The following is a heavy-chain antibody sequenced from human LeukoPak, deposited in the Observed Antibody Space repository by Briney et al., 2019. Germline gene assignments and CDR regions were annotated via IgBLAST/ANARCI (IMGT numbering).Heavy chain of an antibody. D-gene: IGHD3-22*01. CDR1: GGTFSSYA. J-gene: IGHJ5*02. V-gene: IGHV1-69*13. CDR2: IIPIFGTA. Sequence: SVKVSCKASGGTFSSYAMSWVRQAPGQGLEWMGGIIPIFGTANYAQKFQGRVTITADESTSTAYMELSSLRSEDTAVYYCARDSSGYYYWFDPWGQGTLVTVSS. CDR3: ARDSSGYYYWFDP.